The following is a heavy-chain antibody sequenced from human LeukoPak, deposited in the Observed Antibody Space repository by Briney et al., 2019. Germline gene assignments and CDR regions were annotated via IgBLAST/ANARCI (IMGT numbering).Heavy chain of an antibody. V-gene: IGHV4-59*01. Sequence: SETLSLTCTVPGGSMSSYYWSWIRQPPGKGLEWIGYIYYSGSTNYNPSLKSRVIISVDTSKNQFSLRVSSVTAADTAVYYCARGGGWFDPWGQGTLVTVSS. CDR1: GGSMSSYY. CDR2: IYYSGST. D-gene: IGHD3-16*01. CDR3: ARGGGWFDP. J-gene: IGHJ5*02.